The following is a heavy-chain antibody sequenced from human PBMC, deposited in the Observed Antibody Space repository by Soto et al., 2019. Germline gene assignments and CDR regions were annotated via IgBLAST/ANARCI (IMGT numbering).Heavy chain of an antibody. CDR3: ARDRTGYSSFDY. V-gene: IGHV4-31*03. Sequence: SETLSLTCTVSGGSISSGDYYWSWIRQHPGKGLEWIGYIYYSGSTYYNPSLKSRVTISVDTSKNHFSLKLSSVTAADTAVYYCARDRTGYSSFDYWGQGTLVTVSS. CDR1: GGSISSGDYY. CDR2: IYYSGST. D-gene: IGHD2-15*01. J-gene: IGHJ4*02.